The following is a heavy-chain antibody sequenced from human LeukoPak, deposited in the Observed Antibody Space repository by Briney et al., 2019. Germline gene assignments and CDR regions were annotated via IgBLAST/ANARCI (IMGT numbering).Heavy chain of an antibody. V-gene: IGHV3-30-3*01. CDR1: GFTFTSYA. J-gene: IGHJ4*02. D-gene: IGHD3-10*01. CDR2: ISYDGSNK. CDR3: ARDQGAWGFGYNFDY. Sequence: SGGSLRPSCAASGFTFTSYALHWVRQAPGKGLEWVAVISYDGSNKYYADSVKGRFTISRDNSKSTLYLQMISLRAEDTAVYYCARDQGAWGFGYNFDYWGQGILVTVSS.